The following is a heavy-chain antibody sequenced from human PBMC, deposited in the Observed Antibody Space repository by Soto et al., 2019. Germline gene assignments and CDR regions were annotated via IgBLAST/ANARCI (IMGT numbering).Heavy chain of an antibody. V-gene: IGHV1-8*02. D-gene: IGHD3-16*01. J-gene: IGHJ5*02. CDR3: ARMASFGTLNWFDP. CDR2: MNPGSGKA. CDR1: GYTFINYD. Sequence: ASVKVSCKASGYTFINYDISWVRQATGQGLEWMGWMNPGSGKAGYANKFQGRVTMTRDASTSTAHLELSSLTSEDTAVYYCARMASFGTLNWFDPWGQVTLVTVSS.